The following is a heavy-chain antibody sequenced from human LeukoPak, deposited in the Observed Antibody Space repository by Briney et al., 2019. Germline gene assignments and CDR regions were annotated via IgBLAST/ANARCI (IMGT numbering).Heavy chain of an antibody. V-gene: IGHV3-7*01. J-gene: IGHJ6*02. Sequence: GGSLRLSCVTSGFIFNYRWMSWVRQAPGKGLEWVANINQDGNRKYHADSVKGRFTISRDNAQNSLYLQMNSLRAEDTAVYYCARARFSGSAPHYYYYGMDVWGQGTTVTVSS. CDR2: INQDGNRK. CDR1: GFIFNYRW. CDR3: ARARFSGSAPHYYYYGMDV. D-gene: IGHD3-10*01.